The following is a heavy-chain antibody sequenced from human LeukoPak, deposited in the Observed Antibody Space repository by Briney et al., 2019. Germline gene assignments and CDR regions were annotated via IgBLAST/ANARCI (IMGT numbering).Heavy chain of an antibody. Sequence: ETLSLTCTVSGGSISSYYWSWIRQPPGKGLVWVSRIDSDGSSTSYADSVKGRFTISRDNAKNTLYLQMNSLRAEDTAVYYCTRDYDILWGQGTLVTVSS. V-gene: IGHV3-74*01. J-gene: IGHJ4*02. CDR2: IDSDGSST. CDR3: TRDYDIL. CDR1: GGSISSYY. D-gene: IGHD3-9*01.